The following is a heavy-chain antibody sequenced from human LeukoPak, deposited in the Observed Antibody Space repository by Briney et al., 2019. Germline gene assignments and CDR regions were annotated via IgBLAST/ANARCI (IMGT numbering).Heavy chain of an antibody. CDR3: ARGYYSSRKAVPFDY. V-gene: IGHV4-34*01. CDR2: INHSGST. CDR1: GGSFSGYY. D-gene: IGHD6-13*01. J-gene: IGHJ4*02. Sequence: SETLSLTCAVYGGSFSGYYWSWIRQPPGKGLEWIGEINHSGSTNYNPSLKSRVTISVDTSKNQFSQKLSSVTAADTAVYYCARGYYSSRKAVPFDYWGQGTLVTVSS.